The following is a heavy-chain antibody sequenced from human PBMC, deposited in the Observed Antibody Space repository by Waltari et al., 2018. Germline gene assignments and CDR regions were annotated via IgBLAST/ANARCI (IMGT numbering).Heavy chain of an antibody. D-gene: IGHD3-10*01. CDR1: GYTFTGYY. J-gene: IGHJ4*02. V-gene: IGHV1-2*02. CDR3: ARATPTYYYGGGGDFDY. Sequence: QVQLVQSGAEVKKPGASVKVSCKASGYTFTGYYMHWVRQAPGQGLEWMGWINPHRGGTNFEQKLQGRVTMTRDTSISTAYRELSGLRSDDTAVYYCARATPTYYYGGGGDFDYWGQGTLVTVSS. CDR2: INPHRGGT.